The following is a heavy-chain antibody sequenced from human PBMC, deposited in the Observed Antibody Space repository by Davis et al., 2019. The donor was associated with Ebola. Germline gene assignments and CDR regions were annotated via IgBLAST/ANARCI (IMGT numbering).Heavy chain of an antibody. J-gene: IGHJ4*02. D-gene: IGHD3-16*01. Sequence: GESLKISCKGSGYSFTSYWIAWVRQMPGKGLEWMGIIYPGDSDTRYSPSFRRQVTISADKSFSTAYLQWSGLKASDTAMYYCARMGKSYYDNLWDYWGQGTLVTVSS. CDR1: GYSFTSYW. CDR2: IYPGDSDT. V-gene: IGHV5-51*01. CDR3: ARMGKSYYDNLWDY.